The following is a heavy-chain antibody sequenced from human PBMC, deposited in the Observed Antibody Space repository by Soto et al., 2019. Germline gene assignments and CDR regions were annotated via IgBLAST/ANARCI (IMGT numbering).Heavy chain of an antibody. CDR2: ISGSGGST. J-gene: IGHJ6*02. CDR3: AKDDPPPYGMGV. Sequence: EVQLLESGGGLVQPGGSLRLSCAASGFTFSSYAMSWVRQAPGEGLEWVSAISGSGGSTYYADSVKGRFTISRDNSKNTLYLQMNSLRAEDTTVYYCAKDDPPPYGMGVWGQGTTVTVSS. V-gene: IGHV3-23*01. CDR1: GFTFSSYA.